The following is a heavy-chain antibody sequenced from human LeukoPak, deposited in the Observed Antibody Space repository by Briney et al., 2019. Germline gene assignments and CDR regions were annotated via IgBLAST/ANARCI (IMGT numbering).Heavy chain of an antibody. D-gene: IGHD5-24*01. V-gene: IGHV3-48*02. CDR1: GFIFSSYA. CDR2: IGSSGTAI. Sequence: PGGSLRLSCAASGFIFSSYAMHWVRQAPGKGLEWVSYIGSSGTAIYDADSVKGRFTVSRDNAKNSLYLQMNNLRDEDTAVYYCARSRGWLQADYWGQGTLVTVSS. J-gene: IGHJ4*02. CDR3: ARSRGWLQADY.